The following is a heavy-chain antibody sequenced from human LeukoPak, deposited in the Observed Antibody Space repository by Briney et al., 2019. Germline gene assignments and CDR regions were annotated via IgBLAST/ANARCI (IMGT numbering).Heavy chain of an antibody. D-gene: IGHD3-10*01. Sequence: GESLKISCKGSGNRFTSYWIGWVRQMPGKGLEWMGIIYPGDSDTRYSPSFQGQVTISADKSISTAYLQWSSLKASDSAMYYCPTIYLFRGIHAFDIWGQGTMVTVSS. V-gene: IGHV5-51*01. CDR1: GNRFTSYW. J-gene: IGHJ3*02. CDR2: IYPGDSDT. CDR3: PTIYLFRGIHAFDI.